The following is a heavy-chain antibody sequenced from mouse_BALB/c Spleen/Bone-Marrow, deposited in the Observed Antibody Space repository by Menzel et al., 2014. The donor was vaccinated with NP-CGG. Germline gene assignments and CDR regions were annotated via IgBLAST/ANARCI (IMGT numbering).Heavy chain of an antibody. CDR3: ARGFDY. CDR2: INPSNGRT. V-gene: IGHV1S81*02. Sequence: VQLQQSGAELVKPGASVKPSCKASGYTFTNYWMHWVKQRPGQGLEWIGEINPSNGRTNYNEKFKSKATLTVDKSSXTAYMQHSGLTSEDSAVYYCARGFDYWGQGTTLTVSS. J-gene: IGHJ2*01. CDR1: GYTFTNYW.